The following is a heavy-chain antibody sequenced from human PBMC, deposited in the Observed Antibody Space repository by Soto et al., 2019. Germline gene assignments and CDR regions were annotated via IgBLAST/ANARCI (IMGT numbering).Heavy chain of an antibody. CDR3: ARESLDCSSTSCYALGAFDI. Sequence: SVKVSCKASGGTFSSYTISWVQQAPGQGLEWMGRIIPILGIANYAQKFQGRVTITADKSTSTAYMELSSLRSEDTAVYYCARESLDCSSTSCYALGAFDIWGQGTMITVSS. CDR2: IIPILGIA. CDR1: GGTFSSYT. D-gene: IGHD2-2*01. J-gene: IGHJ3*02. V-gene: IGHV1-69*04.